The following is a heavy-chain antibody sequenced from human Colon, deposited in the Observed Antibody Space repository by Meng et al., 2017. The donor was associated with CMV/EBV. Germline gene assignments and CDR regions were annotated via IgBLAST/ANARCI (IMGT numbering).Heavy chain of an antibody. J-gene: IGHJ4*02. D-gene: IGHD3-3*01. Sequence: GGSLRLSCAASGFTFSSYSMNWVRQAPGKGLEWVSYISSSGSTIYYADSVKGRFTISRDNAKNSLYLQMNSLRAEDTAVYYCARMRVVEFDYWGQGTLVTVSS. CDR1: GFTFSSYS. CDR3: ARMRVVEFDY. CDR2: ISSSGSTI. V-gene: IGHV3-48*04.